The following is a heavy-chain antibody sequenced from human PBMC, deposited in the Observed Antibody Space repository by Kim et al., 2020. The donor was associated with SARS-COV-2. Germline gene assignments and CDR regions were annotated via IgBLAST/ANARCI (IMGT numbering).Heavy chain of an antibody. Sequence: GGSLRLSCAASGFTFSSYAMHWVRQAPGKGLEWVAVISYDGSNKYYADSVKGRFTISRDNSKNTLYLQMNSLRAEDTAVYYCARDAGKAVAGDDYYYYYGMDVWGQGTTVTVSS. V-gene: IGHV3-30*04. CDR1: GFTFSSYA. J-gene: IGHJ6*02. CDR3: ARDAGKAVAGDDYYYYYGMDV. D-gene: IGHD6-19*01. CDR2: ISYDGSNK.